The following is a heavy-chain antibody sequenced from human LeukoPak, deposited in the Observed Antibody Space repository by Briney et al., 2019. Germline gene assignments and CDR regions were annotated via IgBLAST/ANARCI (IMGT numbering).Heavy chain of an antibody. CDR1: GSTFTSYY. D-gene: IGHD6-13*01. CDR3: AGVGQQLVLSLDY. CDR2: INPSGDST. J-gene: IGHJ4*02. V-gene: IGHV1-46*01. Sequence: GASVKVSCKASGSTFTSYYMHWVRQAPEQGLEWMGIINPSGDSTSYAQKFQGRVTMTRDTSTSTVYMELSSLRSEDTAVYYCAGVGQQLVLSLDYWGQGTLVTVSS.